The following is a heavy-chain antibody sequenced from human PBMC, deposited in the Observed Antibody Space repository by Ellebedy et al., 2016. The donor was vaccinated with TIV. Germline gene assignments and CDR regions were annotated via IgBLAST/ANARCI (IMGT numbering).Heavy chain of an antibody. Sequence: GGSLRLSCAASGFIFSSYDMNWVRQAPGKGLEWVSYISSSSSPTYYADSVKGRFTISRDNAKNSLYLQMYSLRAEDTAVYYCSRIRRTSFYYYGMDVWGQGTTVTVSS. J-gene: IGHJ6*02. CDR2: ISSSSSPT. V-gene: IGHV3-48*03. CDR1: GFIFSSYD. CDR3: SRIRRTSFYYYGMDV. D-gene: IGHD1-7*01.